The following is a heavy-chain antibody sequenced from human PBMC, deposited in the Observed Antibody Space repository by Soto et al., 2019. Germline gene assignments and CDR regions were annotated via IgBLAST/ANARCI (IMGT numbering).Heavy chain of an antibody. CDR3: AKGGRQWLVTSDFNY. J-gene: IGHJ4*02. D-gene: IGHD6-19*01. Sequence: GGSMELSCAASGFPVSSKYMSWVRQAPGKGLEWVSVIYSGGSTYFADSVKGRFTISRDNSKNTVSLEMTSLRAEDTAVYYCAKGGRQWLVTSDFNYWGQGALVTVSS. CDR1: GFPVSSKY. CDR2: IYSGGST. V-gene: IGHV3-66*01.